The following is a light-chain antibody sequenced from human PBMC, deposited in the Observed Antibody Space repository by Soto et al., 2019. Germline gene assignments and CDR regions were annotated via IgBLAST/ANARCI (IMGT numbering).Light chain of an antibody. V-gene: IGLV2-14*01. CDR2: EVS. CDR3: IPYTSTSTLV. J-gene: IGLJ2*01. Sequence: QSVLTQPASVSGSPGQSITISCTGTSSDVGGYNYVSWYQQHPGKAPKLMIYEVSNRPSGVSNRFSGSKSGNTASLTISGLQAGCGSDNYSIPYTSTSTLVFVGGTKLPVL. CDR1: SSDVGGYNY.